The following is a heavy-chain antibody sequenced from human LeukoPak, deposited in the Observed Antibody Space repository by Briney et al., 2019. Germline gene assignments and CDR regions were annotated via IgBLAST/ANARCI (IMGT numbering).Heavy chain of an antibody. J-gene: IGHJ4*02. D-gene: IGHD3-10*01. Sequence: PSETLSLTCTVSGGSISSGDYYWSWIRQPPGKGLEWIGYIYYSGSTYYNPSLKSRVTTSVDTSKNQFSLKLSSVTAADTAVYYCARVPYYYGSGIWTSFDYWGQGTLVTVSS. CDR3: ARVPYYYGSGIWTSFDY. CDR1: GGSISSGDYY. V-gene: IGHV4-30-4*01. CDR2: IYYSGST.